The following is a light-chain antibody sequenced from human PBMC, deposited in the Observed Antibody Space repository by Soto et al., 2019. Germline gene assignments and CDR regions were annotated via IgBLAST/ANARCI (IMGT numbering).Light chain of an antibody. Sequence: QSVLTQPPSMSADPGQKVSISCSGSSSNIGTNYVGWYYQVPGTAPKLLIYDFNKRPSGIPDRFSASKSGTSATLVITGLQGGDAAVYYCGTWDTKLGARVFGGGTKLTVL. V-gene: IGLV1-51*01. J-gene: IGLJ3*02. CDR3: GTWDTKLGARV. CDR1: SSNIGTNY. CDR2: DFN.